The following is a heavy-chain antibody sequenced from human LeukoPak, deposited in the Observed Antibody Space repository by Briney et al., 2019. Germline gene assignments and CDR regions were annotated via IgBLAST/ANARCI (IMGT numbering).Heavy chain of an antibody. Sequence: SETLCLTCTVSGGSITSYYWSWVRQPPGKGLEWIGYIYYSGSTNYNPSLKRRLTISVDTSKNQFSLKLSSVTAADTAVYYCASSSSSWYVDYWGQGTLVTVSS. CDR1: GGSITSYY. CDR2: IYYSGST. V-gene: IGHV4-59*01. D-gene: IGHD6-13*01. J-gene: IGHJ4*02. CDR3: ASSSSSWYVDY.